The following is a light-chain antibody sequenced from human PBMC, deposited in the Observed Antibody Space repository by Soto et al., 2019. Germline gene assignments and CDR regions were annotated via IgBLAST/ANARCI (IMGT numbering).Light chain of an antibody. J-gene: IGLJ3*02. V-gene: IGLV1-51*02. Sequence: CAGSSSNIGNNFVSWYQQLPGTAPKLLIYENNKRPSGIPDRFSGSKSGTSASLGITGLQTGDEAVYYCGTWDSSLTVWVFGGGTKLTVL. CDR2: ENN. CDR3: GTWDSSLTVWV. CDR1: SSNIGNNF.